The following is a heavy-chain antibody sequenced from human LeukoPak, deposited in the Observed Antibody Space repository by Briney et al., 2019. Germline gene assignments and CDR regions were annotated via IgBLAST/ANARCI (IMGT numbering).Heavy chain of an antibody. CDR2: INPNSGGT. V-gene: IGHV1-2*02. Sequence: ASVKVSCKASGYTFTGYYMHWVGQAPGQGRDWMGWINPNSGGTNYAQKFQGRVTMTRDTSISTAYMELSRLRSDDTAVYYCARDFHDPKAFDIWGQGTMVTVSS. CDR3: ARDFHDPKAFDI. J-gene: IGHJ3*02. D-gene: IGHD1-1*01. CDR1: GYTFTGYY.